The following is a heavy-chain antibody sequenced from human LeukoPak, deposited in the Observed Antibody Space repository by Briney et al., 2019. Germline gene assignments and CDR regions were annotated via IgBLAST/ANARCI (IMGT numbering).Heavy chain of an antibody. V-gene: IGHV4-34*01. J-gene: IGHJ4*02. Sequence: SETLSLTCAVYGVSFSGYYWSWIRRPPGKGLEWIGEINHSGSTNYNPSLKSRVTISVDTSKNQFSLKLSSVTAADTAVYYCARGKTHSYYYDSSAKPKGYFDYWGQGTLVTVSS. CDR3: ARGKTHSYYYDSSAKPKGYFDY. CDR1: GVSFSGYY. D-gene: IGHD3-22*01. CDR2: INHSGST.